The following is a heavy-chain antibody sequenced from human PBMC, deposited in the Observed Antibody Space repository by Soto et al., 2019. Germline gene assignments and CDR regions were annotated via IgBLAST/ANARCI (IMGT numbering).Heavy chain of an antibody. CDR2: IWYDGSNK. J-gene: IGHJ5*02. D-gene: IGHD3-22*01. Sequence: QVQLVESGGGVVQPGRSLRLSCAASGFTFSSYGMHWVRQAPGKGLEWGAVIWYDGSNKYYADSVKGRFTISRDNAKNTLYRQMNSLRAEDTAVYYSASCAMAYYCDSSGYHPPFEAWGQGTLVTVSS. CDR3: ASCAMAYYCDSSGYHPPFEA. CDR1: GFTFSSYG. V-gene: IGHV3-33*01.